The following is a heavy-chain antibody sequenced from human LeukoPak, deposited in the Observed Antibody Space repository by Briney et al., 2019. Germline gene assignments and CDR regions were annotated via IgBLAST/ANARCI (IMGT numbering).Heavy chain of an antibody. CDR3: ARWAEDHYDSSGYPYWYFDL. V-gene: IGHV5-51*01. Sequence: GESLKISCKGSGYSFTSYWIGWVRQMPGKGLEWMGIIYPGDSDTRYSPSFQGQVTISADKSISTAYLQWSSLKASDTAMYYCARWAEDHYDSSGYPYWYFDLWGRGTLVTVSS. J-gene: IGHJ2*01. CDR1: GYSFTSYW. CDR2: IYPGDSDT. D-gene: IGHD3-22*01.